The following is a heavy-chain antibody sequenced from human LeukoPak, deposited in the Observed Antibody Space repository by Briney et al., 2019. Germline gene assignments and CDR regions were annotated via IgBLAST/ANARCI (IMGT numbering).Heavy chain of an antibody. Sequence: SETLSLTCGVSKGSISSGGYYWSWIRQHPGKGLEWIGYIYYSGRTYSNPSLKSRVTISGDTSKNQFSPKLSSVTAADTAVYYCARGEGYYYDRSGYTNWFDPRGQGTLVTVSS. CDR2: IYYSGRT. J-gene: IGHJ5*02. V-gene: IGHV4-31*11. D-gene: IGHD3-22*01. CDR3: ARGEGYYYDRSGYTNWFDP. CDR1: KGSISSGGYY.